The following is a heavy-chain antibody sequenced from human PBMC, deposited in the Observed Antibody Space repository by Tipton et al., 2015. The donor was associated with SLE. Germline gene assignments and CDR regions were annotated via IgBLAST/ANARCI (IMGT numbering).Heavy chain of an antibody. V-gene: IGHV4-59*05. Sequence: TLSLTCTVSGGSISSYYWSWIRQPPGKGLEWIGSIYYSGSTYYNPSLKSRVTISVDTSKNQFSPKLSSVTAADTAVYYCARSYSSTWLLFDYWGQGTLVTVSS. CDR1: GGSISSYY. CDR3: ARSYSSTWLLFDY. D-gene: IGHD6-13*01. CDR2: IYYSGST. J-gene: IGHJ4*02.